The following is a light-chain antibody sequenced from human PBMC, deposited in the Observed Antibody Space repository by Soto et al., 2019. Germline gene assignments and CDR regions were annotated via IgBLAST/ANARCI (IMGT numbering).Light chain of an antibody. Sequence: DIPVTQSPASLSASVGDRVTITCRASQSISSYLNWYQQKPGEAPKLLIYATSTLPSGVPSRFSGSGSGTDFTLTITSLQPEDCATYYCQQSYSTPITFGQGTRLEI. V-gene: IGKV1-39*01. J-gene: IGKJ5*01. CDR1: QSISSY. CDR2: ATS. CDR3: QQSYSTPIT.